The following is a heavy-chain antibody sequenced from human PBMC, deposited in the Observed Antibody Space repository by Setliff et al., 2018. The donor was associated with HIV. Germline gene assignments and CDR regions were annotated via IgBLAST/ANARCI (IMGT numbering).Heavy chain of an antibody. Sequence: ASVKVSCKISGYTLTELSIHWVRQAPGKGLEWMANVDAEEGETVYAQKSQGRLTMTEDTSTDTAYMERSSLRSDDTAMYHCATEPGYGSTWYTESYQPCGEGSAVTVSS. V-gene: IGHV1-24*01. J-gene: IGHJ5*01. CDR1: GYTLTELS. D-gene: IGHD6-13*01. CDR2: VDAEEGET. CDR3: ATEPGYGSTWYTESYQP.